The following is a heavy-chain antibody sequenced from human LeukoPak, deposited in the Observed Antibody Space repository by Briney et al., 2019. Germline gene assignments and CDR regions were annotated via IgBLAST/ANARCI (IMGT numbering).Heavy chain of an antibody. J-gene: IGHJ4*02. Sequence: GGSLRLSCAASGFTFNRHAMYWVRQAPGKGLEWVAVISSDGRNKYYADSVKGRFTISRDNSKNTLYVQMNSLRPEDTAVYYCARGGIQLWLDNYSDYWGQGTLVTVSS. D-gene: IGHD5-18*01. CDR1: GFTFNRHA. V-gene: IGHV3-30*04. CDR3: ARGGIQLWLDNYSDY. CDR2: ISSDGRNK.